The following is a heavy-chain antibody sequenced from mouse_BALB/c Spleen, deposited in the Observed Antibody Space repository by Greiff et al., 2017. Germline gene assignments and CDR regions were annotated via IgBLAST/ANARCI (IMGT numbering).Heavy chain of an antibody. CDR1: GYTFTSYW. CDR3: ARKGLAGTAMDY. D-gene: IGHD3-3*01. CDR2: INPSNGRT. Sequence: QVQLQQPGAELVKPGASVKLSCKASGYTFTSYWMHWVKQRPGQGLEWIGEINPSNGRTNYNEKFKSKATLTVDKSSSTAYMQLSSLTSEDSAVYYRARKGLAGTAMDYWGQGTSVTVSS. V-gene: IGHV1S81*02. J-gene: IGHJ4*01.